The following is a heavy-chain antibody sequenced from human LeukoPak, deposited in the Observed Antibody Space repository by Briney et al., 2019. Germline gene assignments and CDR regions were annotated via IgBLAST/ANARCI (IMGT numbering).Heavy chain of an antibody. CDR1: GFSFSSYA. V-gene: IGHV3-23*01. CDR3: AKLTTPGVTDY. Sequence: GGSLRLPCAASGFSFSSYAMTWVPQAPGKGLEGVSGITGSGVSPYYADSVKGRFPMSRDNSKNTLFLQMNSLRAEDTAIYYCAKLTTPGVTDYWGQGTLVTVPS. D-gene: IGHD1-1*01. CDR2: ITGSGVSP. J-gene: IGHJ4*02.